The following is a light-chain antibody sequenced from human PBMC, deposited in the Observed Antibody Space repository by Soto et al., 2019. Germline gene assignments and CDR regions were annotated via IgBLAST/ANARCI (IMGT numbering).Light chain of an antibody. J-gene: IGLJ2*01. CDR3: SSYATSGTNVI. CDR1: SSNLGAGYD. CDR2: EVA. Sequence: QSVLTQPPSVSGAPGQRVTLSCTGNSSNLGAGYDVHWYQQLPGAAPKLLIYEVADRPSGVSDRFSGSKSGNTASLTISALQAEDEAVYYCSSYATSGTNVIFGGGTKLTVL. V-gene: IGLV1-40*01.